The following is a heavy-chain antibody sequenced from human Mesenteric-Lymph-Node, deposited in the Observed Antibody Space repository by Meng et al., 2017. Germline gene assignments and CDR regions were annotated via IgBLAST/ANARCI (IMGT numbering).Heavy chain of an antibody. J-gene: IGHJ6*02. CDR3: ARDLGAVAGYYYYYGMDV. CDR2: IYSGGST. Sequence: GESLKISCAASGFTVSSNYMSWVRQAPGKGLEWVSVIYSGGSTYYADSVKGRFTISRDNSKNTLYLQMNSLRAEDTAVYYCARDLGAVAGYYYYYGMDVWGQGTTVTVSS. D-gene: IGHD6-19*01. V-gene: IGHV3-66*02. CDR1: GFTVSSNY.